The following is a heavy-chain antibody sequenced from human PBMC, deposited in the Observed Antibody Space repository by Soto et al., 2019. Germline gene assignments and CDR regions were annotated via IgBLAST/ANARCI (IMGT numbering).Heavy chain of an antibody. CDR1: GYTLIELS. D-gene: IGHD3-10*01. CDR3: ATGPNYYGSGSYYNGYFDY. Sequence: GASVKVSCKVSGYTLIELSMHWVRQAPGKGLEWMGGFDPEDGETIYAQKFQGRVTMTEDTSTDSAYMELSSLRSEDTAVYYCATGPNYYGSGSYYNGYFDYWGQGTLVTVS. V-gene: IGHV1-24*01. CDR2: FDPEDGET. J-gene: IGHJ4*02.